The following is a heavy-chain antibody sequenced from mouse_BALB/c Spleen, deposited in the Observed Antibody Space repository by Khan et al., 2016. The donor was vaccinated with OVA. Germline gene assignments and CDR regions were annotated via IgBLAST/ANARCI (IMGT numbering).Heavy chain of an antibody. D-gene: IGHD1-3*01. V-gene: IGHV9-3-1*01. CDR3: SSSGYWYFDV. CDR2: INTSTGEP. J-gene: IGHJ1*01. CDR1: GYSFTNYG. Sequence: QIQLVQSGPEVKKPGESVKISCTASGYSFTNYGMNWVRQAPGKGLKWMGCINTSTGEPTYADDFKGRFAFSLETSASTTSLQINHLINEDTATCFGSSSGYWYFDVWGAGTTVTVSS.